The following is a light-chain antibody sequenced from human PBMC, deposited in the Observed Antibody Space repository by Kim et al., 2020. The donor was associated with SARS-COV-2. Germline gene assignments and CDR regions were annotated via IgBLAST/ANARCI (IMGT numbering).Light chain of an antibody. J-gene: IGLJ1*01. CDR3: CSYAGSPPYV. V-gene: IGLV2-11*01. CDR2: DVT. Sequence: QSALTQPHSVSGSPGQSVTISCTGTSSDVGGYNYVSWYQQHPGKAPKLMIYDVTERPSGVPDRFSASKSGNTASLTISGLQAEDEADYSCCSYAGSPPYVFGTGTKVTVL. CDR1: SSDVGGYNY.